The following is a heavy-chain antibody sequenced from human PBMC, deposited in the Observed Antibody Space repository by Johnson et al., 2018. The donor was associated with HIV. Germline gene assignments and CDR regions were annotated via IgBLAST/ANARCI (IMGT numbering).Heavy chain of an antibody. CDR3: ARAYSYGAFDI. Sequence: QVQLVESGGGVVQPGRSLRLSCAVSGFTFRTYAMHWVRQAPGKGLEWVAVISYDGSNKYYADSVKGRFTISRDNSKNTLYLQMNSLRAEDTAVYYCARAYSYGAFDIWGLGTKVTVSS. CDR1: GFTFRTYA. CDR2: ISYDGSNK. D-gene: IGHD5-18*01. J-gene: IGHJ3*02. V-gene: IGHV3-30*14.